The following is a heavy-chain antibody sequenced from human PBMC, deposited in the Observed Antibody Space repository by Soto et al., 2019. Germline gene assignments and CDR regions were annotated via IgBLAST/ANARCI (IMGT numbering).Heavy chain of an antibody. D-gene: IGHD6-6*01. CDR3: ARETQLVNAFEI. Sequence: SLILSCAASGFTFGDYAMHWVRQAPGKGLDWVAIIKLDGSKQYYADSVKGRFTISRDNAKNSLYLQMNSLRAEDTAVYYWARETQLVNAFEIWGQGKMVTV. CDR2: IKLDGSKQ. CDR1: GFTFGDYA. J-gene: IGHJ3*02. V-gene: IGHV3-33*08.